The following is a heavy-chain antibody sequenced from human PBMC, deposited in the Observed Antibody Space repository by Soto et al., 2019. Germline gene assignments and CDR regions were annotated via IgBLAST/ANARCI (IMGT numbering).Heavy chain of an antibody. CDR2: IWYDGSNK. CDR3: GRDVPLSGMDV. V-gene: IGHV3-33*01. CDR1: GFTFSSYG. Sequence: GGSMRLSCAASGFTFSSYGMHWVRQAPGKGLEWVAVIWYDGSNKYYADSVKGRFTISRDNSKNTLYLQMNSLRAEDTAVYYWGRDVPLSGMDVWGPRTKGTVTS. D-gene: IGHD2-2*01. J-gene: IGHJ6*02.